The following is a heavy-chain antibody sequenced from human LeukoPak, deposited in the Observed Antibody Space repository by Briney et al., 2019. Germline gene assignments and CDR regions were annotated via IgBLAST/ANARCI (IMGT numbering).Heavy chain of an antibody. CDR2: ISAYNGNT. Sequence: GASVKVSCKASGYTFTSYDINWVRQAPGQGLEWMGWISAYNGNTNYAQKLQGRVTMTTDTSTSTAYMELRSLRSDDTAVYYCASGNAPDPSSYWGQGTLVTVSS. V-gene: IGHV1-18*01. J-gene: IGHJ4*02. CDR1: GYTFTSYD. CDR3: ASGNAPDPSSY.